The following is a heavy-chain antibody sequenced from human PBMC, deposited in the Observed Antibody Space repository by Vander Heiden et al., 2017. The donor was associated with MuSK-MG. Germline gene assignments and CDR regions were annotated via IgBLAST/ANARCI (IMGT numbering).Heavy chain of an antibody. CDR1: GGTFSSYA. Sequence: QVQLVQSGAEVKKPRSSVKVSCKASGGTFSSYAISWVRQAPGQGLEWMGGIIPIFGTANYAQKFQGRVTITADKSTSTAYMELSSLRSEDTAVYYCARGLVVAATPYYYYMDVWGKGTTVTVSS. CDR2: IIPIFGTA. J-gene: IGHJ6*03. D-gene: IGHD2-15*01. V-gene: IGHV1-69*06. CDR3: ARGLVVAATPYYYYMDV.